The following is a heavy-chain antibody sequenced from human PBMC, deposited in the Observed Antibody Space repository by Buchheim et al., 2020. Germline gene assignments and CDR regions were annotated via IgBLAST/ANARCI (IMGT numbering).Heavy chain of an antibody. D-gene: IGHD3-10*01. CDR1: GYTFTGYY. J-gene: IGHJ6*02. CDR2: INPNSGGT. Sequence: QVQLVQSGAEVKKPGASVKVSCKASGYTFTGYYMHWVRQAPGQGLEWMGWINPNSGGTNYAQKFQGWVTMTRDTSISTACLELSRLRSDDTAVYYCARDRGVRGVIIKPYYYGMDVWGQGTT. V-gene: IGHV1-2*04. CDR3: ARDRGVRGVIIKPYYYGMDV.